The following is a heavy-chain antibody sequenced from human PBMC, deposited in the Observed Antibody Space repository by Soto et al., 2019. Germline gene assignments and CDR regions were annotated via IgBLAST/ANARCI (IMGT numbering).Heavy chain of an antibody. J-gene: IGHJ4*02. CDR1: GFSLSTSGVG. CDR3: AHRDAVTLFDY. V-gene: IGHV2-5*02. D-gene: IGHD4-17*01. CDR2: IYWDDDK. Sequence: SCPTLVNPTQTLTLTCTFSGFSLSTSGVGVGWIRQPPGKALEWLALIYWDDDKRYSPSLKSRLTITKDTSKNQVVLTMINMDPVDTATYYCAHRDAVTLFDYWGQGTMVTVYS.